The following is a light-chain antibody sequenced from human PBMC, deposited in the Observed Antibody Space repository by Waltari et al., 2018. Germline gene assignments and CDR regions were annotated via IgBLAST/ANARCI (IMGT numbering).Light chain of an antibody. CDR3: CSYAGSAISV. CDR1: TSDVGKYNL. V-gene: IGLV2-23*02. J-gene: IGLJ3*02. Sequence: QSALTQTATVSGSPGQSITISCTGTTSDVGKYNLVSWYQQHPGKAPTLIIYDFNKRPSGVSQRFSGSKPGNTASLTISGLQAADEAYYYCCSYAGSAISVFGGGTKVTVL. CDR2: DFN.